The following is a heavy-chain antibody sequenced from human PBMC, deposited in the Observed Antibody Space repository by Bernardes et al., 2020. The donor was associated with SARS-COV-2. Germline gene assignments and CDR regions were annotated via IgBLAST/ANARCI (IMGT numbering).Heavy chain of an antibody. D-gene: IGHD3-9*01. CDR1: GFTVSNSY. CDR3: AKTYYDLLTGLT. CDR2: IFSGGSR. Sequence: GGSLRLSCEASGFTVSNSYMTWVRQAPGQGLEWVSLIFSGGSRYYSDSVKGRFTISRDNSKNTLYLQMNSLRPEDTAVYYCAKTYYDLLTGLTWGQGTLVTVSS. V-gene: IGHV3-66*02. J-gene: IGHJ5*02.